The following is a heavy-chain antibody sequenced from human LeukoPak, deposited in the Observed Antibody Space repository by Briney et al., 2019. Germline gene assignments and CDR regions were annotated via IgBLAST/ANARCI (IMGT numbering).Heavy chain of an antibody. D-gene: IGHD4-17*01. CDR1: GYTFTGYY. CDR3: AREVGYGDYVGVDWFDP. CDR2: INPNSGGT. J-gene: IGHJ5*02. V-gene: IGHV1-2*02. Sequence: ASVKVSCKASGYTFTGYYMHWVRQAPGQGLEWMGWINPNSGGTNYAQKFQGRVTMTRDTSISTAYMELSRLRSDDTAVYYCAREVGYGDYVGVDWFDPWGQGTLVTVSS.